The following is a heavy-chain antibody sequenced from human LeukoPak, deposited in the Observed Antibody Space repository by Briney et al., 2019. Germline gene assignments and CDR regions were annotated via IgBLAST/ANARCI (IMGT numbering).Heavy chain of an antibody. CDR2: IYYSGST. D-gene: IGHD6-13*01. V-gene: IGHV4-39*01. J-gene: IGHJ4*02. CDR1: GGSISSSSYY. Sequence: SETLSLTCTVSGGSISSSSYYWGWIRQPPGKGLEWIGSIYYSGSTYYNPSLKSRVTISVDTSKNQFSLKLSSVTAAVTAVYYCARLGWTAAYADYWGQRTLVTVSS. CDR3: ARLGWTAAYADY.